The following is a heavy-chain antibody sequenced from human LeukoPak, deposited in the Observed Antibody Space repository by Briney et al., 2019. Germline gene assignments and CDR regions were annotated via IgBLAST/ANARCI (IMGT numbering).Heavy chain of an antibody. J-gene: IGHJ4*02. V-gene: IGHV3-30*18. CDR1: GFTVSSNY. CDR2: ISYDGSNT. CDR3: AKDSGGTHYYDSSAYGRTNNFDY. D-gene: IGHD3-22*01. Sequence: PGGSLRLSCAASGFTVSSNYMSWVRQAPGKGLDWVSVISYDGSNTYYADSVKGRFTISRDNSKNTLYLQMNSLRAEDTAVYYCAKDSGGTHYYDSSAYGRTNNFDYWGQGTLITVSS.